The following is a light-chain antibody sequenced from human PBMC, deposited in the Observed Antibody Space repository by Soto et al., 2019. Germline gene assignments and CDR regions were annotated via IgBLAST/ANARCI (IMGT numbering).Light chain of an antibody. Sequence: EIVMTQSPDTLSVSPGEGATLSCRASQSVNSKFAWYQQKPGQAPRLLIYGASTRATGVPARFSGSGSGTEFTLTISSLQSEDFAVYYCQQYNNWPLTFGRGTRVEIK. J-gene: IGKJ4*01. CDR1: QSVNSK. V-gene: IGKV3-15*01. CDR2: GAS. CDR3: QQYNNWPLT.